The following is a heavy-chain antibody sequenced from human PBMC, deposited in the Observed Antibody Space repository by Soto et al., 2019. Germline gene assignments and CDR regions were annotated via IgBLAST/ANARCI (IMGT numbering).Heavy chain of an antibody. CDR2: IIPILGIA. V-gene: IGHV1-69*02. Sequence: SVKVSCKASGGTFSSYTISWVRQAPGQGLEWMGRIIPILGIANYAQKFQGRVTITADKSTSTAYMELSSLRSEGTAVYYCARAGYCSGGSCYPGYWYFDLWGRGTLVTVSS. CDR1: GGTFSSYT. CDR3: ARAGYCSGGSCYPGYWYFDL. J-gene: IGHJ2*01. D-gene: IGHD2-15*01.